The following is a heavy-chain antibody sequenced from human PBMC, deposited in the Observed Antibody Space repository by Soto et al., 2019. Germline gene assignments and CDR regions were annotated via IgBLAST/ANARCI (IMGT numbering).Heavy chain of an antibody. CDR2: INTYNGNT. V-gene: IGHV1-18*01. CDR3: AMVDVYVTPSPQDV. J-gene: IGHJ6*02. Sequence: QVQLVQSGAEVKNPGASVKVSCKTFGYTFTSYGIGWARQAPGQGLEWMGWINTYNGNTNYAQNIQGRVTLTTDTSTSTAYMELRSLRSNDTAIYYCAMVDVYVTPSPQDVWGQGTTVTVSS. D-gene: IGHD3-16*01. CDR1: GYTFTSYG.